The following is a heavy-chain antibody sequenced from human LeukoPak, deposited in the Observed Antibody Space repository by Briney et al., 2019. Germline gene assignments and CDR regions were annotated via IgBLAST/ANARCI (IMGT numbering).Heavy chain of an antibody. J-gene: IGHJ1*01. Sequence: ASVKVSCKASGYTFTDYYIHWVRQAPGQGLEWMGWINPNSGGTNYAQKFQGRVTMTRDTSISTAYMELSRLRSDDTAVYYCARYCSSTSCYLNSFQHWGQGTLVTVSS. CDR2: INPNSGGT. CDR3: ARYCSSTSCYLNSFQH. V-gene: IGHV1-2*02. CDR1: GYTFTDYY. D-gene: IGHD2-2*01.